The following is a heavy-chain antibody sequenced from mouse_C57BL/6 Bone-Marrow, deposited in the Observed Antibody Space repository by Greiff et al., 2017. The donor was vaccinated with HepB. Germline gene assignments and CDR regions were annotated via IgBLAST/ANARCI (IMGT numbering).Heavy chain of an antibody. V-gene: IGHV1-74*01. D-gene: IGHD1-1*01. CDR3: AIVPNYYGSSPWFAY. CDR2: IHPSDSDT. Sequence: QVQLQQPGAELVKPGASVKVSCKASGYTFTGYWMHWVKQRPGQGLEWIGRIHPSDSDTNYNQKFKGKATLTVDKSSSTAYMQLSSLTSEDSAVYYCAIVPNYYGSSPWFAYWGQGTLVTVSA. J-gene: IGHJ3*01. CDR1: GYTFTGYW.